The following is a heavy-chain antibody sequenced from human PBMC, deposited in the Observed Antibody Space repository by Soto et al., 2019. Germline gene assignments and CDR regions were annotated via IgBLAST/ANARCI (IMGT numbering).Heavy chain of an antibody. CDR3: ARVPNYYGSGSLKYYYYMDV. CDR2: ISSSSSTI. J-gene: IGHJ6*03. CDR1: GFTFSSYS. V-gene: IGHV3-48*01. Sequence: GGSLRLSCAASGFTFSSYSMNWVRQAPGKGLEWVSYISSSSSTIYYADSVKGRFTISRDNAKNSLYLQMNSLRAEDTAVYYCARVPNYYGSGSLKYYYYMDVWGKGTTVTVSS. D-gene: IGHD3-10*01.